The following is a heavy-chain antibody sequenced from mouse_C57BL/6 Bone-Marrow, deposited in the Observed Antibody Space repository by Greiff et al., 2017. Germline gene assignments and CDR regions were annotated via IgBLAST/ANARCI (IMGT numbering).Heavy chain of an antibody. CDR1: GYTFTNYW. D-gene: IGHD2-4*01. V-gene: IGHV1-63*01. Sequence: QVQLQQSGAELVRPGTSVKMSCKASGYTFTNYWIGWAKQRPGHGLEWIGDIYPGGGYTNYNEKFKGKATLTADKSSSTAYMQFSSLTSEDSAIYYCARFLGYDFWYFDVWGTGTTVTVSS. J-gene: IGHJ1*03. CDR3: ARFLGYDFWYFDV. CDR2: IYPGGGYT.